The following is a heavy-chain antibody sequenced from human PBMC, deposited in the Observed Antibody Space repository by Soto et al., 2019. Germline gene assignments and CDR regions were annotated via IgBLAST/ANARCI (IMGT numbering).Heavy chain of an antibody. CDR3: ARTRPNYGDYEIPDY. V-gene: IGHV4-31*03. J-gene: IGHJ4*02. D-gene: IGHD4-17*01. CDR1: GGSISSGGYY. CDR2: IYYSGST. Sequence: QVQLQESGPGLVKPSQTLSLTCTVSGGSISSGGYYWSWIRQHPGKGLEWIGYIYYSGSTYYNPSLKSRVTISVDTSKNQFSLKLSSVTAADTAVYYCARTRPNYGDYEIPDYSGQGTLVTVSS.